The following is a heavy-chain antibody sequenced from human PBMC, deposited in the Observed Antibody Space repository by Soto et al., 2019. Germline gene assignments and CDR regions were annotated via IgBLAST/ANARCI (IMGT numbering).Heavy chain of an antibody. CDR1: GYPFNKIA. V-gene: IGHV1-18*01. CDR3: AREGGLGTEKHPSGFGV. Sequence: QVQLVQSGGEVKKPGASVRVSCQASGYPFNKIAIHWVRQAPGHGLEWLGRMSGRSGDPNCAPTGRERITMATDTSNNTADMELGRLKSDQTAVYFCAREGGLGTEKHPSGFGVWGQGTTVTV. J-gene: IGHJ6*02. D-gene: IGHD3-16*01. CDR2: MSGRSGDP.